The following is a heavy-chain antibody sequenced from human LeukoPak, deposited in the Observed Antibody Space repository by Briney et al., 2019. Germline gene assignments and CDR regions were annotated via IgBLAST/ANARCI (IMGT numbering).Heavy chain of an antibody. J-gene: IGHJ4*02. CDR2: INHSGST. Sequence: SETLSLTCAVYGGSFSGYYWSWIRQPPGKGLEWIGEINHSGSTNYNPSLKSRVTISVDTSKNLFSLKLSSVTAADTAVYYCARTQIVGATTDLYYFDYWGQGTLVTVSS. D-gene: IGHD1-26*01. V-gene: IGHV4-34*01. CDR3: ARTQIVGATTDLYYFDY. CDR1: GGSFSGYY.